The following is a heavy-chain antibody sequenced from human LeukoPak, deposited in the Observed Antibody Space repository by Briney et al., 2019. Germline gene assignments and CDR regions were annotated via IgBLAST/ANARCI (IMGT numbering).Heavy chain of an antibody. CDR1: GFTFSSYA. Sequence: GGSLRLSCAASGFTFSSYAMHWVRQAPGKGLEWVAVISYDGSNKYYADSVKGRFTISRDNSKNTLYLQMNSLRAEDTAVYYCARDLGSSGPYFDYWGQGTLVTVSP. CDR2: ISYDGSNK. D-gene: IGHD3-22*01. V-gene: IGHV3-30*04. CDR3: ARDLGSSGPYFDY. J-gene: IGHJ4*02.